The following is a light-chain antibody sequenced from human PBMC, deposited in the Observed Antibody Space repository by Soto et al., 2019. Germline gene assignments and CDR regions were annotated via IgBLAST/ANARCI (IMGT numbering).Light chain of an antibody. J-gene: IGLJ3*02. V-gene: IGLV1-51*01. CDR3: GPWDVSLSAGV. CDR1: SSNIENNY. CDR2: DDD. Sequence: QSVLTQPPSMSAAPGQKVTISCSGSSSNIENNYVSWYQQLPGTAPKLLIYDDDQRPSGIPDRFSGSKSVTSATLGITGHQTGDEADYYCGPWDVSLSAGVFGAGTKVTVL.